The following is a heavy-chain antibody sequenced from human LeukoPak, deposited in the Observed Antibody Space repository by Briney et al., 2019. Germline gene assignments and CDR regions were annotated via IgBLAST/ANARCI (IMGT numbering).Heavy chain of an antibody. Sequence: ASVKVSCKASGYTFTGYYMHWVRQAPGQGLEWMGWINPNSGGTNYAQKFQGRVTMTRDTSISTAYMELSRLRSDDTAVYYCAREDGGSYAVLHDKIDYWGQGTLITVSS. CDR1: GYTFTGYY. J-gene: IGHJ4*02. CDR2: INPNSGGT. CDR3: AREDGGSYAVLHDKIDY. D-gene: IGHD1-26*01. V-gene: IGHV1-2*02.